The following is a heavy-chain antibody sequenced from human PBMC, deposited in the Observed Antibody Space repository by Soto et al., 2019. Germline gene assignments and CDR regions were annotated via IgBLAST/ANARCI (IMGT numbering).Heavy chain of an antibody. CDR3: ARDIAGKGGYYYYGMDV. CDR2: IYYSGST. V-gene: IGHV4-59*01. CDR1: GGCISSYY. D-gene: IGHD3-10*01. J-gene: IGHJ6*02. Sequence: PSDTLSLTCTVSGGCISSYYWSWIRQPPGKGLEWIGYIYYSGSTNYNPSLKSRVTISVDTSKNQFSLKLSSVTAADTAVYYCARDIAGKGGYYYYGMDVWGQGTTVTVSS.